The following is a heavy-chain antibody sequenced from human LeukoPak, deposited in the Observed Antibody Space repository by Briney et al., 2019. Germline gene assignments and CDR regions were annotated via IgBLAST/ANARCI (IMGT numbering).Heavy chain of an antibody. Sequence: GGSLRLSCAASGFTFSSYSMNWVRQAPGKGLEWVSSISSSSSYIYYADSVKGRFTISRDNAKNSLYLQMNSLRAEDTAVYYCARSIADDAFDIWGQGTMVTVSS. J-gene: IGHJ3*02. CDR1: GFTFSSYS. CDR2: ISSSSSYI. D-gene: IGHD3-22*01. V-gene: IGHV3-21*01. CDR3: ARSIADDAFDI.